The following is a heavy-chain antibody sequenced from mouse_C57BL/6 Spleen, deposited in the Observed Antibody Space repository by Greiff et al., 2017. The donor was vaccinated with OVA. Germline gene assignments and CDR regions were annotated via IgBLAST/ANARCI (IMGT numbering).Heavy chain of an antibody. CDR3: ARISGGYAMDY. J-gene: IGHJ4*01. CDR1: GFTFSDYG. V-gene: IGHV5-17*01. Sequence: EVQLVESGGGLVKPGGSLKLSCAASGFTFSDYGMHWVRQAPEKGLEWVAYISSGSSTIYYADTVKGRFTISRDNAKNTLFLQRTSLRSEDTAMYYCARISGGYAMDYWGQGTSVTVSS. CDR2: ISSGSSTI.